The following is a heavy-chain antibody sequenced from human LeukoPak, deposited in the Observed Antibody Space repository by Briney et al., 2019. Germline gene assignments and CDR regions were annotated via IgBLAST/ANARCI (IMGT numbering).Heavy chain of an antibody. CDR3: ATDRTGTDAFDV. CDR2: ISGSGGST. Sequence: GGSLRLSCAASGFTFSSYAMSWVRQAPGKGLEWVSAISGSGGSTYYADSVKGRFTISRDNSKNTLYLQMNSLRAEDTAVYYCATDRTGTDAFDVWGQGTMVTVSS. V-gene: IGHV3-23*01. D-gene: IGHD1-1*01. J-gene: IGHJ3*01. CDR1: GFTFSSYA.